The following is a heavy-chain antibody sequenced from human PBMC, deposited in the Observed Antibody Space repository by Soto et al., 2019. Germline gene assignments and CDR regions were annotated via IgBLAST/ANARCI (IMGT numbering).Heavy chain of an antibody. D-gene: IGHD4-17*01. CDR1: GFTFSNFG. Sequence: QVQLVESGGGVVQPGRSLRLSCAASGFTFSNFGMHWVRQAPGKGLEWVAVIWYDGSNEYYPDSVKGRFTISRDNSKNTLYLQVNSLRAEDTAVYYCARLNTGWYFDLWGRGTLVTVSS. V-gene: IGHV3-33*01. CDR2: IWYDGSNE. J-gene: IGHJ2*01. CDR3: ARLNTGWYFDL.